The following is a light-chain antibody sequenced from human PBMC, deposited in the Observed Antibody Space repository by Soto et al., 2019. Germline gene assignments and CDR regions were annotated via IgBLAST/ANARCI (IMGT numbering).Light chain of an antibody. Sequence: EIGLTQSPATLSVSPGERVTLSCRASQSVDISLAWYQQKPGQAPRLLIYGASTRATDMPGTFSGRGSGTEFTLTISSLRPEDFAVYYCQQYRSWPRTFGQGTKVEIK. CDR2: GAS. CDR3: QQYRSWPRT. CDR1: QSVDIS. J-gene: IGKJ1*01. V-gene: IGKV3-15*01.